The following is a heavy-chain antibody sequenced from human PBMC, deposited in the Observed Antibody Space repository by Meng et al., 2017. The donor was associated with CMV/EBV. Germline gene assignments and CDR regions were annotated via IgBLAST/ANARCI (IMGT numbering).Heavy chain of an antibody. CDR1: GFTFSSYA. V-gene: IGHV3-30-3*01. J-gene: IGHJ4*02. CDR2: ISYDGSNK. D-gene: IGHD1-26*01. Sequence: QGMVVGAGGGVVKPGSSLELSWAASGFTFSSYAMHWVRQAPGKGLEWVAVISYDGSNKYYADSVKGRFTISRDNSKNTLYLQMNSLRAEDTAVYYCARGGGVGALGYWGQGTLVTVSS. CDR3: ARGGGVGALGY.